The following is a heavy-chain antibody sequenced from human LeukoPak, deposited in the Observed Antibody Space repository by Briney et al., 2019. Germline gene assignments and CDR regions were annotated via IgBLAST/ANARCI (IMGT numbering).Heavy chain of an antibody. Sequence: GGSLRLSCAASGFSVSTYAMNWVGQVPPKGLEWVSGINGGRGDRYDAESVRGRITISTDDSKNSVFLKIISLRADDTAIYYCPKDRGFTLRDGGMFDSWGQGTLVIVSS. V-gene: IGHV3-23*01. J-gene: IGHJ4*02. CDR1: GFSVSTYA. CDR3: PKDRGFTLRDGGMFDS. CDR2: INGGRGDR. D-gene: IGHD5-24*01.